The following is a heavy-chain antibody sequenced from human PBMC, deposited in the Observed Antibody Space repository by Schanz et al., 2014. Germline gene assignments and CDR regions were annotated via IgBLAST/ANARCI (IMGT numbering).Heavy chain of an antibody. Sequence: EVQLVESGGGLIHPGGSLRLSCAVSGFTVNTNYMTWVRQAPGKGLECVSAISANDYDTYYAPSVKGRFTISRDNAKNSLYLQMHSLRAEDTAVYYCARGLGATTLFYYYGMDVWGQGTTVTVSS. CDR1: GFTVNTNY. V-gene: IGHV3-21*01. D-gene: IGHD1-26*01. CDR2: ISANDYDT. J-gene: IGHJ6*02. CDR3: ARGLGATTLFYYYGMDV.